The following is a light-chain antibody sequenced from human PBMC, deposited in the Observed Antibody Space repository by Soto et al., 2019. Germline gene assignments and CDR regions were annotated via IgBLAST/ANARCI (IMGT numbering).Light chain of an antibody. CDR1: SSDIDGYNY. Sequence: QSALTQPASVSGSPGQSITISCTGTSSDIDGYNYVSWYQQHPGKAPKVMIYEVSNRPSGVSNRFSGSKSDNTASLTISGLQAGDEADYYCSSYTSSSTSWVFGGGTQLTVL. J-gene: IGLJ3*02. CDR3: SSYTSSSTSWV. V-gene: IGLV2-14*01. CDR2: EVS.